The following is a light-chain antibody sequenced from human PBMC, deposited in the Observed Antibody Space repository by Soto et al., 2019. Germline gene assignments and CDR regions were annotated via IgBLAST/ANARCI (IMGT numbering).Light chain of an antibody. CDR2: GAS. J-gene: IGKJ1*01. CDR1: QSVSSD. Sequence: EIVMTQSPATLSVSPGERATLSCRASQSVSSDLAWYQNKPGQAPRLLIYGASTRASGIPARFSGRGSGTEFTLTISSLQSVDFAVYYCQQYDKWPQTFGQGTKVEIK. CDR3: QQYDKWPQT. V-gene: IGKV3-15*01.